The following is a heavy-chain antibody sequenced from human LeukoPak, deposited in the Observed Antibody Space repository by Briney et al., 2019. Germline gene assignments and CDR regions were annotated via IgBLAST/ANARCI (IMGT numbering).Heavy chain of an antibody. J-gene: IGHJ4*02. Sequence: GGSLILSCAVSGLTVSDVWMNWVRQSAGRGLEWVGRIKSKMAGGTADYAAPVKGRFTISRDDSRNTVDLQMNGLTVEDTALYYCAWGGAQHYESWGQGTLVTVSS. CDR2: IKSKMAGGTA. CDR3: AWGGAQHYES. V-gene: IGHV3-15*07. CDR1: GLTVSDVW. D-gene: IGHD3-16*01.